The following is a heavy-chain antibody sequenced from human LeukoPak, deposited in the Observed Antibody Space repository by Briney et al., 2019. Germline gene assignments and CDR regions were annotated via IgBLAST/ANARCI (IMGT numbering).Heavy chain of an antibody. Sequence: PSETLSLTCTVSGGSISSYYWSWIRQPPGKGLEWIGYIYYSGSTNYNPSLKSRVTISVDTSKNQFSLKLSSVTAADTAVYYCARHEVGHCSGTSCYSFDYWGQGTLVTVSS. CDR1: GGSISSYY. D-gene: IGHD2-2*02. J-gene: IGHJ4*02. CDR3: ARHEVGHCSGTSCYSFDY. CDR2: IYYSGST. V-gene: IGHV4-59*08.